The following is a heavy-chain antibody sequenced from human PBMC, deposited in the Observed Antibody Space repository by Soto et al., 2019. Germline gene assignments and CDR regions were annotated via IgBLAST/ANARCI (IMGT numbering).Heavy chain of an antibody. V-gene: IGHV4-30-2*01. CDR3: ARTSKTGCFDP. CDR2: IYHSGST. Sequence: SETLSLTCAVSGGSISSGGYSWSWIRQPPGKGLEWIGYIYHSGSTYYNPSLKSRVTISVDRSKNQFSLKLSSVTAADTAVYHWARTSKTGCFDPWGQGTLVTVPP. J-gene: IGHJ5*02. CDR1: GGSISSGGYS.